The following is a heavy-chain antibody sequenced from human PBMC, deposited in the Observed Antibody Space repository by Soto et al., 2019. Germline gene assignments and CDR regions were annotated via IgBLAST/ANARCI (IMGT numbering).Heavy chain of an antibody. CDR1: GGSISSSSYY. V-gene: IGHV4-39*01. Sequence: PSETLSLTCTVSGGSISSSSYYWGWIRQPPGKGLEWIGSIYYSGSTYYNPSLKSRVTISVDTSKNQFSLKLSSVTAADTAVYYCAVLWDGYNLYWGQGTLVTVSS. CDR3: AVLWDGYNLY. D-gene: IGHD5-12*01. CDR2: IYYSGST. J-gene: IGHJ4*02.